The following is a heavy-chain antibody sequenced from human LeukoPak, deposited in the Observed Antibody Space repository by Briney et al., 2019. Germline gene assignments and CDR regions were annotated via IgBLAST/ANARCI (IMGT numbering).Heavy chain of an antibody. D-gene: IGHD3-10*01. CDR2: IKPDGSEK. CDR3: VKGRRLWFGESLDYFDY. V-gene: IGHV3-7*01. Sequence: PGGSLRLSCAASGFTFSTYWMTWVRQAPGKGLEWVAIIKPDGSEKYYVDSVKGRFTISRDNSKNTLYLQMSSLRAEDTAVYYCVKGRRLWFGESLDYFDYWGQGTLVTVSS. CDR1: GFTFSTYW. J-gene: IGHJ4*02.